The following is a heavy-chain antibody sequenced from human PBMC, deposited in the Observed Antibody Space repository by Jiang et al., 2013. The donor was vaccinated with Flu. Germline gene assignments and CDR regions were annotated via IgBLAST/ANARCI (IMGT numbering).Heavy chain of an antibody. J-gene: IGHJ5*02. Sequence: GAEVKKPGASVKVSCKTSGYSFTHHGLHWLRQNPGQALQWIGWINPDNGNTKYSQKFQGRVTITRDASATTSYLELRRLRSEDTAVYYCARGGYCDATSCPSWFDPWGQGTLITVSS. CDR3: ARGGYCDATSCPSWFDP. CDR2: INPDNGNT. CDR1: GYSFTHHG. D-gene: IGHD2-2*03. V-gene: IGHV1-3*01.